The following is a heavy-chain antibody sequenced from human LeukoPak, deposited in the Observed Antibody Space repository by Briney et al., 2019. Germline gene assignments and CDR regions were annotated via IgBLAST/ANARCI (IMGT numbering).Heavy chain of an antibody. J-gene: IGHJ4*02. CDR3: AKDRSSSWSRFFDY. CDR2: ISYDGSHK. D-gene: IGHD6-13*01. V-gene: IGHV3-30*04. CDR1: GFSFSTYA. Sequence: PGGSLRLSCAASGFSFSTYAMHWVRQAPGKGLEWVAVISYDGSHKYYADSVKGRFTISRDNAKNTLYLQMNSLRAEDTAVYYCAKDRSSSWSRFFDYWGQGALVTVSS.